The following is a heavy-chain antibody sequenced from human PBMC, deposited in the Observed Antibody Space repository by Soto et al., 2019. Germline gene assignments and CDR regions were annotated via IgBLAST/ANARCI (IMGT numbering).Heavy chain of an antibody. CDR3: AKDFRSTEEYSGSSPNAS. Sequence: GGSLRLSCAASGFTFSSYAMSWVRQAPGKGLEWVSAISGSGGSTYYADSVKGRFTISRDNSKNTLYLQMNSLRAEDTAVYYCAKDFRSTEEYSGSSPNASWGQGTLGTLSS. J-gene: IGHJ5*02. CDR2: ISGSGGST. D-gene: IGHD6-6*01. V-gene: IGHV3-23*01. CDR1: GFTFSSYA.